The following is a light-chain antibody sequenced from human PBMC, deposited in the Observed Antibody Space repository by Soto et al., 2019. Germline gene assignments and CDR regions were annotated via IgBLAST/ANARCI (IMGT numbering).Light chain of an antibody. CDR2: RNN. CDR1: SSNIGSNY. V-gene: IGLV1-47*01. Sequence: QSVLTQPPSASGTPGQRVTLSCSGSSSNIGSNYVYWYQQLPGTAPKLLIYRNNQRPSGVPDRFSGSKSGTSASLAISGLRAEDEADCYCAAWDDSLSGSYVFGTGTKLTVL. CDR3: AAWDDSLSGSYV. J-gene: IGLJ1*01.